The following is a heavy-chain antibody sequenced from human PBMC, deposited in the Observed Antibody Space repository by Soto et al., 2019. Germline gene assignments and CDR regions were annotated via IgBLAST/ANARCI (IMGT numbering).Heavy chain of an antibody. CDR1: GGTFSSYA. D-gene: IGHD1-1*01. Sequence: QVQLVQSGAEVKKPGSSVKVSCKASGGTFSSYAISWVRQAPGQGLEWMGGIIPIFGTANYAQKFQGRVTLTADESTSTAYRELSSLRSEDTAVYYCARSWNDGSIWFDPWGQGTLVTVSS. CDR2: IIPIFGTA. V-gene: IGHV1-69*12. CDR3: ARSWNDGSIWFDP. J-gene: IGHJ5*02.